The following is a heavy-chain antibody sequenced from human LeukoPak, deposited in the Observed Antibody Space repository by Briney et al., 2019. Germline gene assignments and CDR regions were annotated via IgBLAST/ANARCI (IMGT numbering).Heavy chain of an antibody. CDR1: GGSISSSSYY. CDR3: ARKLVLQEFDP. V-gene: IGHV4-39*01. Sequence: PSETLSLTCTVSGGSISSSSYYWGWIRQPPGKGLEWIGSICYSGSTYYNPSLKSRVTISVDTSKNQFSLKLSSVTAADTAVYYCARKLVLQEFDPWGQGTLVTVSS. J-gene: IGHJ5*02. CDR2: ICYSGST. D-gene: IGHD6-13*01.